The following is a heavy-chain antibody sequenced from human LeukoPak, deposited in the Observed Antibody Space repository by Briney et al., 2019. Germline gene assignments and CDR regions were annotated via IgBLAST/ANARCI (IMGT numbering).Heavy chain of an antibody. CDR2: ISYDGSNK. D-gene: IGHD2-8*02. CDR3: ARGSTWYY. Sequence: QTGGSLRLSCAASGFTFSSYAMHWVRQAPGKGLEWVAVISYDGSNKYYADSVKGRFTISRDNSKNTLYLQMNSLRAEDTAVYYCARGSTWYYWGQGALVTVSS. V-gene: IGHV3-30-3*01. J-gene: IGHJ4*02. CDR1: GFTFSSYA.